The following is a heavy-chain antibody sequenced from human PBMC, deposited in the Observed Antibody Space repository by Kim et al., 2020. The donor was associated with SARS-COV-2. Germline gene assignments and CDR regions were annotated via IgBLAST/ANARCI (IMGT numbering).Heavy chain of an antibody. D-gene: IGHD3-10*01. CDR1: GFRFSTYA. V-gene: IGHV3-23*01. CDR3: VKGGDYGLFYNNYYVMD. J-gene: IGHJ6*01. CDR2: TSGSGSAT. Sequence: GGSLRLSCAASGFRFSTYAMHWVRQAPGKGLEWVSSTSGSGSATYYADSVKDRFTISRDNSKYTLYLQMNILRPEDSAEYFCVKGGDYGLFYNNYYVMD.